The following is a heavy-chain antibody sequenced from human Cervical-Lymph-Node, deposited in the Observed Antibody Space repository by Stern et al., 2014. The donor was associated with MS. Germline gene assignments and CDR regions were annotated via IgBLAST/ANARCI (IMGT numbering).Heavy chain of an antibody. V-gene: IGHV4-31*03. CDR1: GGSLTSGGHY. D-gene: IGHD3-22*01. CDR3: ARGNRAFYYGDAFDM. J-gene: IGHJ3*02. CDR2: IYHSGNT. Sequence: QVQLQESGPGLVKPSQTLSLTCTVSGGSLTSGGHYWTWLRQYPGKGLEWFGYIYHSGNTDYNPSLKSRVSISVDTSKHQFSLRLSSMTDADTAVYYCARGNRAFYYGDAFDMWGHGTMVTVSS.